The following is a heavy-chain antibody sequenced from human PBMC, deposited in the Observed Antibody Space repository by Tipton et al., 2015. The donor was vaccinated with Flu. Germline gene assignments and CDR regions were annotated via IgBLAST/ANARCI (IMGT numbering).Heavy chain of an antibody. CDR2: ISYDGSNK. CDR1: GFTFSSYA. V-gene: IGHV3-30-3*01. Sequence: SLRLSCAASGFTFSSYAMHWVRQAPGKGLEWVAVISYDGSNKYYADSVKGRFTISRDNSKNTLYLQMNSLRAEDTAVYYCARDQRSMVYAESFDYWGQGTLVTVSS. D-gene: IGHD2-8*01. CDR3: ARDQRSMVYAESFDY. J-gene: IGHJ4*02.